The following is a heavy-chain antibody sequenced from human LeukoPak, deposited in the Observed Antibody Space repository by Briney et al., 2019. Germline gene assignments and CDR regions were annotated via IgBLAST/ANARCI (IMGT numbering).Heavy chain of an antibody. J-gene: IGHJ4*02. Sequence: PGGSLRLSCTASGFTFGDYAMSWVRQAPGKGLEWVGFIRSKAYGGTTEYAASVKGRFTISRDDSKRIAYLQMNSLKTEDTAVYYCTRVGYYYGSGSYYKRYFDYWGQGTLVTVSS. V-gene: IGHV3-49*04. CDR1: GFTFGDYA. CDR2: IRSKAYGGTT. CDR3: TRVGYYYGSGSYYKRYFDY. D-gene: IGHD3-10*01.